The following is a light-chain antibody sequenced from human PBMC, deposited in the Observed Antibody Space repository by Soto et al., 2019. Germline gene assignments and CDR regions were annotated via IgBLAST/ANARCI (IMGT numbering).Light chain of an antibody. J-gene: IGKJ5*01. CDR3: QQRSNWPPYT. V-gene: IGKV3-15*01. CDR1: QSVSSN. CDR2: GAS. Sequence: EIVMTQYPATLSVSPGERATLSCRASQSVSSNLAWYQQKPGQAPRLLIYGASTRATGIPARFSGSGSGTDFTLTISSLEPEDFAVYYCQQRSNWPPYTFGQGTRLEIK.